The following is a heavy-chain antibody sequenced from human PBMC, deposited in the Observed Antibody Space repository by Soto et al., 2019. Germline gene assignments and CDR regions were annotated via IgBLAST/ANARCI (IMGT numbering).Heavy chain of an antibody. Sequence: GGSLRLSCAASGFTFSSYAMSWVRQAPGKGLEWVSAISGSGGSTYYADSVKGRFTISRDNSKNTLYLQMNSLRAEDTAVYYCAKTGRLLWFGELSYPNDYWGQGTLVTVSS. J-gene: IGHJ4*02. CDR1: GFTFSSYA. V-gene: IGHV3-23*01. CDR2: ISGSGGST. CDR3: AKTGRLLWFGELSYPNDY. D-gene: IGHD3-10*01.